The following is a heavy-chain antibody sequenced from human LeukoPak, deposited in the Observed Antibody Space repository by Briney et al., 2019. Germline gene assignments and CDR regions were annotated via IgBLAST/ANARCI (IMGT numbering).Heavy chain of an antibody. V-gene: IGHV1-2*04. CDR3: ARDPVGYCSSSSCYTGGDFDY. CDR1: GYTFTGYY. CDR2: INPNSGGT. D-gene: IGHD2-2*02. J-gene: IGHJ4*02. Sequence: ASVKVSCKASGYTFTGYYMHWVRQAPGQGLEWMGWINPNSGGTNYAQKFQGWVTMTRDTSISTAYMELRSLRSDDTAVYYCARDPVGYCSSSSCYTGGDFDYWGQGTLVTVSS.